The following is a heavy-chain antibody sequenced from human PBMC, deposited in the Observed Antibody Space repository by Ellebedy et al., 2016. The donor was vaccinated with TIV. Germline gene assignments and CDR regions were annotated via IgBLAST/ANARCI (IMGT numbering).Heavy chain of an antibody. CDR1: GFTFKSYP. J-gene: IGHJ4*02. Sequence: PGGSLRLSCAVSGFTFKSYPMSWVRQAPGKGLEWVSTIIGSGGSVFYADSVKGRFTISRDNSKSTLDLQMTSLRAEDTAVYYCAKDRTPGDGYWVFDFWGQGTLVTVST. D-gene: IGHD5-18*01. V-gene: IGHV3-23*01. CDR2: IIGSGGSV. CDR3: AKDRTPGDGYWVFDF.